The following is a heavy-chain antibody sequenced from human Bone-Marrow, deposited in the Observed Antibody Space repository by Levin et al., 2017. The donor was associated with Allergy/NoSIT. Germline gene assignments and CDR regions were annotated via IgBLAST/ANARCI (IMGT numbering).Heavy chain of an antibody. CDR3: VRSVAGTGPFDY. CDR2: RYSGGNT. J-gene: IGHJ4*02. D-gene: IGHD6-19*01. V-gene: IGHV3-53*01. CDR1: GMSVYANY. Sequence: GGSLRLSCAVSGMSVYANYMSWVRQAPGKGLEWVSIRYSGGNTVYAASVKGRFTISRDDNTLYLQMNTLGVEDTAIYYCVRSVAGTGPFDYWGQGSLVTVSS.